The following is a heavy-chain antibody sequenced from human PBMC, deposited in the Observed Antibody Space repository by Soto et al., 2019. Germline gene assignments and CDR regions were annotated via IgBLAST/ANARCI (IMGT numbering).Heavy chain of an antibody. Sequence: PGGSLRLSCAASGFTFSSYGMHWVRQAPGKGLEWVAVISYDGSNKYYADSVKGRFTISRDNSKNTLYLQMNSLRAEDTAVYYCAKDQEIVGATTERLYYDMDVWGQGTTVTVSS. CDR2: ISYDGSNK. CDR1: GFTFSSYG. V-gene: IGHV3-30*18. CDR3: AKDQEIVGATTERLYYDMDV. D-gene: IGHD1-26*01. J-gene: IGHJ6*02.